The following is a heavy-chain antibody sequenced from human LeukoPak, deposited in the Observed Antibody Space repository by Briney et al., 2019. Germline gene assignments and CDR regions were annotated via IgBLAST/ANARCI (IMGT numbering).Heavy chain of an antibody. CDR1: GFTFRDYP. V-gene: IGHV3-23*01. J-gene: IGHJ4*02. Sequence: GGSLRLSCAASGFTFRDYPMTWVRQAPGKGLEWVSTISGDGDSTFYADSVKGRFTISRDNSKNTLYLQMNNLRAEDTALYYCAKGVSPRWYHFDYWGQGTLVTVSS. CDR2: ISGDGDST. CDR3: AKGVSPRWYHFDY. D-gene: IGHD6-13*01.